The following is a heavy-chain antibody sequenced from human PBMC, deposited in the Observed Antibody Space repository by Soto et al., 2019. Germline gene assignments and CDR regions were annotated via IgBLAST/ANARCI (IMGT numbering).Heavy chain of an antibody. V-gene: IGHV3-48*02. CDR1: GFTFSSYS. CDR3: ARDLPNSAWAYYFDH. J-gene: IGHJ4*02. D-gene: IGHD6-19*01. CDR2: ISSSRGTI. Sequence: EVKLVESGGGLVQPGGSLRLSCAASGFTFSSYSMNWVRQAPGKGLEWVSYISSSRGTIHYADSVKGRFTISRDDARDLLFLQMNSLRDEDTAVYYCARDLPNSAWAYYFDHWGQGTLVTVSS.